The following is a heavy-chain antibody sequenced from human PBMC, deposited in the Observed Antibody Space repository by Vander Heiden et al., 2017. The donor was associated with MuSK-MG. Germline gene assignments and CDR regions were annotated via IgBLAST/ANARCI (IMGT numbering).Heavy chain of an antibody. V-gene: IGHV2-5*01. J-gene: IGHJ4*02. CDR2: IYWNDDK. CDR3: AHLTHYYEMRGYWSHLDN. D-gene: IGHD3-22*01. Sequence: QITLKESGPTLLNPPQTLTLTCSFSGFSLTTHSVGVGWIRQPPGKALEWLAFIYWNDDKRYSPSLKTRLTITKDTSRNRVVLTMTKTDPVDTATYYCAHLTHYYEMRGYWSHLDNWGQGTLVTVSS. CDR1: GFSLTTHSVG.